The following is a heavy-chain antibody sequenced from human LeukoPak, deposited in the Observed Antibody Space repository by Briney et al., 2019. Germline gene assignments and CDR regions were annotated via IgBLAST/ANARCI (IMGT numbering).Heavy chain of an antibody. D-gene: IGHD3-16*01. Sequence: PGGSLRLSCAASGFTFSSYAMSWVRQAPGKGLEWVSAIGGSGGSTYYADSVKGRFTISRDNSKNTLYLQMNSLRAEDTAVYYCAKGGYDYVWGGYDYWGQGTLVTVSS. CDR2: IGGSGGST. V-gene: IGHV3-23*01. CDR1: GFTFSSYA. J-gene: IGHJ4*02. CDR3: AKGGYDYVWGGYDY.